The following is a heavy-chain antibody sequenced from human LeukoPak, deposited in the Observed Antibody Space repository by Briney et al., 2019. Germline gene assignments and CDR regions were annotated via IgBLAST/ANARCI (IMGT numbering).Heavy chain of an antibody. J-gene: IGHJ5*02. Sequence: GASVKVSCKASGYTFTSYDINWVRQATGQGLEWMGWMNPNSGKTGYAQKFQGRVTITRNTSIKTAYMELSSPRSEDTAVYYCARVPSGGDRFDPWGQGTLVTVSS. CDR1: GYTFTSYD. CDR2: MNPNSGKT. CDR3: ARVPSGGDRFDP. D-gene: IGHD3-16*01. V-gene: IGHV1-8*03.